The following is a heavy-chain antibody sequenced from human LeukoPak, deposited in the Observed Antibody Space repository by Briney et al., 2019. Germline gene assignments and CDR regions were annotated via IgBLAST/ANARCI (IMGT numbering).Heavy chain of an antibody. J-gene: IGHJ4*02. Sequence: GGSLRLSCAASGFTFSSYEMNWVRQAPGKGLVWVSHVNSDGSSTSYADSVKGRFTISRDNAKNTLYLQMNSLRAEDTAVYYCPQRDFDYWGQGILVTVSS. CDR1: GFTFSSYE. CDR2: VNSDGSST. V-gene: IGHV3-74*01. D-gene: IGHD1-1*01. CDR3: PQRDFDY.